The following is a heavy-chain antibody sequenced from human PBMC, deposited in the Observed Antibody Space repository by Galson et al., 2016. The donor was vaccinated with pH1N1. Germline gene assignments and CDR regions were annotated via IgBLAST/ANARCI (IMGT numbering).Heavy chain of an antibody. Sequence: LSLTCIVSGGSISSYYWSWIRQPPGKGLEWIGYICYSGSTNYNPSLKSRVTISVDTSKNQFSLKLSSVTAADTAVYYCARDREYNYGYYDHAFDIWGQGTMVTVSS. J-gene: IGHJ3*02. D-gene: IGHD5-18*01. CDR1: GGSISSYY. V-gene: IGHV4-59*01. CDR2: ICYSGST. CDR3: ARDREYNYGYYDHAFDI.